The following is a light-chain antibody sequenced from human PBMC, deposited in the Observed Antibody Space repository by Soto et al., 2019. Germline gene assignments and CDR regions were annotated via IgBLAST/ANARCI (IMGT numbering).Light chain of an antibody. CDR2: DNN. CDR3: AAWDDSLNGYV. V-gene: IGLV1-44*01. Sequence: QSVLTQPPSASGTPGQRVTISCSGSRSNIGSNTVNWYRQLPGTAPKLLIYDNNQRPSGVPDRFSGSKSGTSGSLAISGLQSEDEAYYYCAAWDDSLNGYVFGAGTKLTVL. CDR1: RSNIGSNT. J-gene: IGLJ1*01.